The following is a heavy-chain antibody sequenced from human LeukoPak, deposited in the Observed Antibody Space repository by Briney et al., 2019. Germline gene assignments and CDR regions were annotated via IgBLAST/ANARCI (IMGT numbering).Heavy chain of an antibody. CDR3: ARSMVGIGP. CDR2: INHSGST. Sequence: SETLSLTCAVHGGSFSGYYWSWIRQPPGKGLEWIGEINHSGSTNYNPSLKSRVTISVDTSKNQFSLKLSSVTAADTAVYYCARSMVGIGPWGQGTLVTVSS. CDR1: GGSFSGYY. J-gene: IGHJ5*02. V-gene: IGHV4-34*01. D-gene: IGHD1-26*01.